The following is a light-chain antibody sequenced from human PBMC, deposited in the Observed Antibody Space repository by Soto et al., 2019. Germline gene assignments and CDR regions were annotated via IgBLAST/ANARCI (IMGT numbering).Light chain of an antibody. CDR3: SSYADSDTLL. V-gene: IGLV2-8*01. CDR1: SSDVGGYNY. Sequence: QSALTQPPSTSGSPGQSVTISCTGTSSDVGGYNYVSWYQQHPGKVPKLIIYEVSRRPSGVPYRFSGSKSGNTASLTVSGLQPEDAADYYCSSYADSDTLLFGGGTQLTVL. J-gene: IGLJ3*02. CDR2: EVS.